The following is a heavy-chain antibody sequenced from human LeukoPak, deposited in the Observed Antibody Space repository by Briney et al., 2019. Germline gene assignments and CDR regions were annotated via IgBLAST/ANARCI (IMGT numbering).Heavy chain of an antibody. V-gene: IGHV3-7*01. D-gene: IGHD3-3*01. J-gene: IGHJ4*02. CDR2: IMQDGSEK. CDR1: GFTFSSYW. CDR3: ASGSYDFWSGYYPFDY. Sequence: GESLRLSCAASGFTFSSYWMSWVRQAPGKGLEWVANIMQDGSEKYYVDSMKGRFTISRDNAKNSLYLQMNSLRAEDTAVYYCASGSYDFWSGYYPFDYWGQGTLVTVSS.